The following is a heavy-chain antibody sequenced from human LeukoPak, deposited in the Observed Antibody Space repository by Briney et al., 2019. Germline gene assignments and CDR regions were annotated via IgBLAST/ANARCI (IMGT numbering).Heavy chain of an antibody. V-gene: IGHV4-4*07. D-gene: IGHD2-2*01. CDR1: GGSISSYY. Sequence: SETLSLTCTVSGGSISSYYWSWIRQPAGKGLEWIGCIYTSGSTNYNPSLKSRVTMSVDTSKNQFSLKLSSVTAADTAVYYCASGYCSSTSCPYYYYGMDVWGQGTTVTVSS. J-gene: IGHJ6*02. CDR2: IYTSGST. CDR3: ASGYCSSTSCPYYYYGMDV.